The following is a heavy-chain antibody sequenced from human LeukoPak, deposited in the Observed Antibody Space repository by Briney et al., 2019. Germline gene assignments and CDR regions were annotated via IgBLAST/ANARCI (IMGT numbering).Heavy chain of an antibody. Sequence: SQTLSLTCAVSGGSISSGGYSWSWIRQPPGKGLEWIGYIYHSRSTYYNPSLKSRVTISVDRSKNQFSLKLSCVTAADTAVYYCARAPYYYGIDPWGQGTLVTVSS. V-gene: IGHV4-30-2*01. CDR1: GGSISSGGYS. CDR3: ARAPYYYGIDP. J-gene: IGHJ5*02. CDR2: IYHSRST. D-gene: IGHD3-10*01.